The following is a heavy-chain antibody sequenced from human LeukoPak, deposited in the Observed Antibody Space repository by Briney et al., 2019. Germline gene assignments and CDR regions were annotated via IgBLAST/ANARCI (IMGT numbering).Heavy chain of an antibody. CDR1: GGSISSYY. CDR2: IYYSGST. Sequence: SETLSLTCTVSGGSISSYYWSWIRQPPGKGLEWIGYIYYSGSTNYNPSLKSRVTISVDTSKNQFSLKLSSVTAADTAVYYCAREVSGWPSDAFDIWGQGTMVTVSS. D-gene: IGHD6-19*01. V-gene: IGHV4-59*01. J-gene: IGHJ3*02. CDR3: AREVSGWPSDAFDI.